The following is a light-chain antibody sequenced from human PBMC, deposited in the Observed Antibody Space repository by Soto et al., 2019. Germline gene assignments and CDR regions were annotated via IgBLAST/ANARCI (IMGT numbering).Light chain of an antibody. CDR3: QQFGDSPPAFT. V-gene: IGKV3-20*01. CDR2: GAS. J-gene: IGKJ2*01. CDR1: RSVSSRY. Sequence: ESMLTQSPGTLYLSPGERATLSCRASRSVSSRYISWYQQKPGQAPRLLIYGASIRATGIPDRFSGSGSGTDFTLTISRLEAEDFAVYNCQQFGDSPPAFTFGQGTKLEI.